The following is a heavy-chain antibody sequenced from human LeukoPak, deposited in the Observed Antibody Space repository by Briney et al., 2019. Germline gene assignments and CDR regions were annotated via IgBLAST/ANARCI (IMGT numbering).Heavy chain of an antibody. D-gene: IGHD3-10*01. CDR2: ISGSDGST. CDR3: AREGNPSGSFNYYYYYMDV. CDR1: GFTFSSYA. J-gene: IGHJ6*03. Sequence: QPGGSLRLSCAASGFTFSSYAMSWVRQAPGKGLEWVSAISGSDGSTYYADSVQGRFTISRDNAKNSLFLQMNSLRAADTAVYYCAREGNPSGSFNYYYYYMDVWGKGTTVTVSS. V-gene: IGHV3-23*01.